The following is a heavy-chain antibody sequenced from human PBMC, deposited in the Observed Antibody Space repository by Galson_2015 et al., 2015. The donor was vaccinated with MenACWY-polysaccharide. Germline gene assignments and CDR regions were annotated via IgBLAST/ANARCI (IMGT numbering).Heavy chain of an antibody. CDR3: ARAVPLWDAFEF. Sequence: SVKVSCKASGHTFTSYDINWVRQATGQGLEWMGWMNPNRGNTGYAQKFQGRVTMTRNTSISTAYMELSSLRSEDTAVYYCARAVPLWDAFEFWGQGTMVTVP. V-gene: IGHV1-8*01. D-gene: IGHD2-21*01. CDR1: GHTFTSYD. CDR2: MNPNRGNT. J-gene: IGHJ3*01.